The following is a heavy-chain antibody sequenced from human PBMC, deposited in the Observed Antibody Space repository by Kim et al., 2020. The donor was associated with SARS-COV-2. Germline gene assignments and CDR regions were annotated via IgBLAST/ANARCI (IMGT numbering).Heavy chain of an antibody. CDR2: VSHSGNN. J-gene: IGHJ5*02. V-gene: IGHV4-59*08. CDR3: ARRVSMGNWGSIDP. CDR1: GDSITHYF. Sequence: SETLSLTCTVSGDSITHYFWNWIRQSPRNGLEWIGHVSHSGNNVYNPSFESRVTLFMDTAKNQFSLNLRSVTDADTADYYCARRVSMGNWGSIDP. D-gene: IGHD3-10*01.